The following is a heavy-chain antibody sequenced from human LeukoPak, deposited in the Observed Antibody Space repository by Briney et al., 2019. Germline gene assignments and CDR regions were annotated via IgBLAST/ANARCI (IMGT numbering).Heavy chain of an antibody. CDR1: GGSISNYY. Sequence: SETLSLTCTVSGGSISNYYWSWIRQPPGKGLEWIGEINHSGSTNYNPSLKSRVTISVDTSKNQFSLKLSSVTAADTAVYYCARLRGSYWGQGTLVTVSS. CDR3: ARLRGSY. V-gene: IGHV4-34*01. J-gene: IGHJ4*02. D-gene: IGHD3-16*01. CDR2: INHSGST.